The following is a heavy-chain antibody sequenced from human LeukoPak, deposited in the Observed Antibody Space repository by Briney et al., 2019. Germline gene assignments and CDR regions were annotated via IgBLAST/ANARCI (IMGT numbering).Heavy chain of an antibody. J-gene: IGHJ4*02. D-gene: IGHD3-10*01. Sequence: PSETLSLTCTVSGDSFSTYCWSWIRQPAGKGLEWIGHIYTSGTTNYNPSLKSRVTMSIDTSKNQFSLKLTSITAADTAVYYCARDAKYYYGSRTYFFFEYWGQGTLLTVSS. CDR1: GDSFSTYC. V-gene: IGHV4-4*07. CDR2: IYTSGTT. CDR3: ARDAKYYYGSRTYFFFEY.